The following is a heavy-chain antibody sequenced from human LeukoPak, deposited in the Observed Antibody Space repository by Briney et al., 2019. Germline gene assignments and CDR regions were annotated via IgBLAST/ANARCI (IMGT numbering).Heavy chain of an antibody. CDR2: IYHSGST. CDR3: ARLGGDSDAFDI. CDR1: GYSISSGYY. D-gene: IGHD2-21*02. J-gene: IGHJ3*02. V-gene: IGHV4-38-2*02. Sequence: SETLSLTCTVSGYSISSGYYWGWIRQPPGKGLEWIGSIYHSGSTYYNPSLKSRVTISVDTSNNQFSLKLSSVTAADTAVYYCARLGGDSDAFDIWGQGTMVTVSS.